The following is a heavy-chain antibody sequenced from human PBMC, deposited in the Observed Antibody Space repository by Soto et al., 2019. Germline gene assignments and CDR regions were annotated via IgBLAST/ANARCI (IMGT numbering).Heavy chain of an antibody. CDR3: ARGSGGSQLLSRWCDP. V-gene: IGHV4-4*02. D-gene: IGHD2-2*01. Sequence: QVQLQESGPGLVKPSGTLSLTCAVSGGSISSSNWWSWVRQPPGKGLEWIGEIHHSGSTNYNPSLKHRATISVDNSKNHSSLKLSSVTAADTAVYDWARGSGGSQLLSRWCDPWGQGTLVTVSS. J-gene: IGHJ5*02. CDR1: GGSISSSNW. CDR2: IHHSGST.